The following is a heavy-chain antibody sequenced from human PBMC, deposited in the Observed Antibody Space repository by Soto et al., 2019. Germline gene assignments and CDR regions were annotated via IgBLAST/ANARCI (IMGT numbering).Heavy chain of an antibody. J-gene: IGHJ6*03. CDR2: ISSNGVGT. V-gene: IGHV3-64*01. Sequence: EVQLAESGGGLAQPGGSLRLSCAASGFTLSGYAMDWVRQAPGKGLEYVSGISSNGVGTYYANSVQGRFTSSRDNSKNAVYLQMGSLRPEDMAVYYCARRARPDFYYMDVLGKGTTVTVSS. CDR1: GFTLSGYA. D-gene: IGHD6-6*01. CDR3: ARRARPDFYYMDV.